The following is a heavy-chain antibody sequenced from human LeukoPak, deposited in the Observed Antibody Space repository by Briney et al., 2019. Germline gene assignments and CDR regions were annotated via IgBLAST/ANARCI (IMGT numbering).Heavy chain of an antibody. Sequence: GGSLRLSCAASGFTFSAYWMSWVRQAPGKGLEWVANIKEDGNEKNYVDCVKGRFTISRDNAKNSLYLQMNSLRVEDTALYYCARGQSYYQHWGQGTLVTASS. J-gene: IGHJ1*01. CDR1: GFTFSAYW. CDR2: IKEDGNEK. V-gene: IGHV3-7*01. CDR3: ARGQSYYQH.